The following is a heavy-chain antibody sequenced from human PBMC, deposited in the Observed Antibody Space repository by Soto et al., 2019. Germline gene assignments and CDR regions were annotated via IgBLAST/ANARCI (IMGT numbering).Heavy chain of an antibody. CDR1: GGSVSSGSYY. CDR2: ISYSGST. J-gene: IGHJ4*02. D-gene: IGHD3-10*01. Sequence: QVQLQESGPGLVKPSETLSLTCTVSGGSVSSGSYYWSWIRQHPGKGLEWIGYISYSGSTNYNHSRKSGFIISVATSMNQFDLKLSSMTAADTAVYYGARGTIYVSRSYSSLSWGQGPLVTVSS. CDR3: ARGTIYVSRSYSSLS. V-gene: IGHV4-61*01.